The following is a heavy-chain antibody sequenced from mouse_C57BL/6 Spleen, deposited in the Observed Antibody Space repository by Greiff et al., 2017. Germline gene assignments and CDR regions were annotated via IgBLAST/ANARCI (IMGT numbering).Heavy chain of an antibody. CDR2: IDPSDSYT. V-gene: IGHV1-59*01. J-gene: IGHJ4*01. CDR1: GYTFTSYW. D-gene: IGHD2-3*01. CDR3: ARGGYLVYAMDY. Sequence: QVQLKQPGAELVRPGTSVKLSCKASGYTFTSYWMHWVKQRPGQGLEWIGVIDPSDSYTNYNQKFKGKATLTVDTSSSTAYMQLSSLTSEDSAVYYCARGGYLVYAMDYWGQGTSVTVSS.